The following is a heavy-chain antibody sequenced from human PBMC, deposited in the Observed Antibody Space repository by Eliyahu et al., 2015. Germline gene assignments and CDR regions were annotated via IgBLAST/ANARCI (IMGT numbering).Heavy chain of an antibody. CDR1: GGXIXAIPXN. CDR3: VRLSTYSGYPTYLDY. V-gene: IGHV4-39*01. CDR2: IYYSGNT. D-gene: IGHD3-22*01. J-gene: IGHJ4*02. Sequence: QLQLGESGPGLVKPSETLSLTCTVSGGXIXAIPXNCGWIREPPGKGLELIGNIYYSGNTYYSPSLKSRVTISVSTSKNQFSLNLNSVSAADTAIYYCVRLSTYSGYPTYLDYWGQGTLVTVSS.